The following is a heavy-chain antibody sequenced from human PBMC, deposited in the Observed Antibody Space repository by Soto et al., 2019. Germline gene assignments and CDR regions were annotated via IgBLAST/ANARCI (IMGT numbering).Heavy chain of an antibody. V-gene: IGHV1-8*01. Sequence: QVQLVQSGAEVKKPGASVKVSCKASGYTFSSYDINWVRQATGQGLEWMGWLNPNSGDTGYAQKCQGRVTLTRNTSINTDDIELSSLTSDDTAVYYCAASGGGWYLYWGQGTLVTVSS. CDR2: LNPNSGDT. D-gene: IGHD6-19*01. CDR3: AASGGGWYLY. J-gene: IGHJ4*02. CDR1: GYTFSSYD.